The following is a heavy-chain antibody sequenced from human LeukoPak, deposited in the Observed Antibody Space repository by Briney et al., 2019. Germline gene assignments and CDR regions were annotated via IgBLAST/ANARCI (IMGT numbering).Heavy chain of an antibody. CDR1: GGSFSGYY. D-gene: IGHD5-18*01. Sequence: SETLSLTCAVYGGSFSGYYWSWIRQPPGKGLEWIGEINHSGSTNYNPSLKSRVTISVDTSKNQFSLKLSPVTAADTAVYYCARDVDTALDYWGQGTLVTVSS. V-gene: IGHV4-34*01. CDR3: ARDVDTALDY. CDR2: INHSGST. J-gene: IGHJ4*02.